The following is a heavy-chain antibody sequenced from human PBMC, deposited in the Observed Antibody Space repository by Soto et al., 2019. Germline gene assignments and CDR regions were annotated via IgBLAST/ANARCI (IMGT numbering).Heavy chain of an antibody. V-gene: IGHV1-8*02. D-gene: IGHD4-4*01. CDR3: ARSAPFSNAALDYLYYMDV. CDR1: GYIFTSYN. CDR2: VNPDSGHT. Sequence: ASVKVSCKASGYIFTSYNINWVRQAAGHGLEWMGWVNPDSGHTVYAQKFQGRVTMTRDTSMGTAHMELRSLTPEDTAVYYCARSAPFSNAALDYLYYMDVWSKGASVTVSS. J-gene: IGHJ6*03.